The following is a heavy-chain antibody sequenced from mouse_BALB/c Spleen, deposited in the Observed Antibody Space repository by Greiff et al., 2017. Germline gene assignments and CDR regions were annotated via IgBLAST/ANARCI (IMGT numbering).Heavy chain of an antibody. CDR1: GYAFSSYW. Sequence: QVQLQQSGAELVRPGSSVKISCKASGYAFSSYWMNWVKQRPGQGLEWIGQIYPGDGDTNYNGKFKGKATLTADKSSSTAYMQLSILTSEDSAVYVCARSGTTAHFDYWGQGTTLTVSS. D-gene: IGHD1-2*01. V-gene: IGHV1-80*01. CDR2: IYPGDGDT. CDR3: ARSGTTAHFDY. J-gene: IGHJ2*01.